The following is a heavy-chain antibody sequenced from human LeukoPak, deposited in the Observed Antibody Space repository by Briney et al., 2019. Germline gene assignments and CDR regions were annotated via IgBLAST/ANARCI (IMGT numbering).Heavy chain of an antibody. D-gene: IGHD3-3*01. V-gene: IGHV1-69*05. CDR1: GGTFTSYA. J-gene: IGHJ3*02. CDR3: ARHGGITIFGVAQPGGAFDI. Sequence: ASVKVSCKASGGTFTSYAISWVRQAPGQGLEWMGEIIPIFGTANYAQKFQGRVTITTGESTSTAYMELSSLRSEDTAVYCCARHGGITIFGVAQPGGAFDIWGQGTMVTVSS. CDR2: IIPIFGTA.